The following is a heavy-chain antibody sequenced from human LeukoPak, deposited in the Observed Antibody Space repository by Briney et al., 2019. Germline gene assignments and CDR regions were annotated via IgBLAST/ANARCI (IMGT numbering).Heavy chain of an antibody. CDR2: ISGGGETT. V-gene: IGHV3-23*01. CDR3: ARDYADYVGYFFFDR. Sequence: GGSLRLSCAASGFTFNNYAMNWVRQAPGKGLEWVSSISGGGETTYYADSAKGRFTISRDNSQNTLYLQMNSLRAEDTAVYYCARDYADYVGYFFFDRWGQGTLVTVSS. CDR1: GFTFNNYA. J-gene: IGHJ5*02. D-gene: IGHD4-17*01.